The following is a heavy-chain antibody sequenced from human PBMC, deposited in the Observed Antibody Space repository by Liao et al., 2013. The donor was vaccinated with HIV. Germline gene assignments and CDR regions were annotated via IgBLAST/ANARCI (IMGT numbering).Heavy chain of an antibody. CDR1: GGAISNYY. J-gene: IGHJ4*02. CDR3: ARTWGAVAELDY. CDR2: IHPSGST. D-gene: IGHD6-19*01. Sequence: HVQLQESGPGLVKPSETLSLTCIVSGGAISNYYWSWLRQSAGKGLEWVGRIHPSGSTNYNPSLRTRVFISVDSSTNRFSLHLNSVTAADTAVYYCARTWGAVAELDYWGQGTLVTVSS. V-gene: IGHV4-4*07.